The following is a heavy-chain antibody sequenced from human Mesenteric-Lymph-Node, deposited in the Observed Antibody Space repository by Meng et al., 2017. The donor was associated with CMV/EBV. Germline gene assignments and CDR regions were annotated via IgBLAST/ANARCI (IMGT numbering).Heavy chain of an antibody. Sequence: LTCAFYGGSFSGYYWSWIRQPPGKGLEWIGEINHSGSTNYNPSLKSRVTISVDTSKNQFSLKLSSVTAADTAVYYCARGPGDTAMNYWGQGTLVTVSS. CDR2: INHSGST. J-gene: IGHJ4*02. CDR3: ARGPGDTAMNY. D-gene: IGHD5-18*01. CDR1: GGSFSGYY. V-gene: IGHV4-34*01.